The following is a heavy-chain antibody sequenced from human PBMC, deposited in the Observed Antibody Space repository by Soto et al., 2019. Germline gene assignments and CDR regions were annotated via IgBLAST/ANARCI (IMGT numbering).Heavy chain of an antibody. J-gene: IGHJ4*02. Sequence: QVQLVQSGAELKKPGSSVKVSCSASGVTFSSYAFTWVRQAPGQGLEWMGNIIPVFRTSNYAQGFQGRLTISADESTNTIYMELSSLSSEDTAVYFCAKDGSWDGGGGESWGPGTLVIVSS. V-gene: IGHV1-69*18. D-gene: IGHD3-16*01. CDR2: IIPVFRTS. CDR3: AKDGSWDGGGGES. CDR1: GVTFSSYA.